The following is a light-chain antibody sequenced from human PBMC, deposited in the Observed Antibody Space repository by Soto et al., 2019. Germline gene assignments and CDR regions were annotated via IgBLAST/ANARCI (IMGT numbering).Light chain of an antibody. V-gene: IGKV3-11*01. CDR1: QGLGTN. CDR3: QQRSNLPPT. CDR2: AAS. J-gene: IGKJ5*01. Sequence: TVMTQSPATLSVSPGERATLSCRASQGLGTNLAWYQQRPGQAPRLLIYAASTRATGVPARFSGSGSETEFTLTISSLEPEDFAVYYCQQRSNLPPTFGQGTRLEIK.